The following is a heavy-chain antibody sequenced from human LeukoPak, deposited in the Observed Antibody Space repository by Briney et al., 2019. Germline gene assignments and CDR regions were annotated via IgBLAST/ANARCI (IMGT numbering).Heavy chain of an antibody. CDR3: ARDLTVDILTGYYPVDY. CDR1: GFTFSSYS. Sequence: GGSLRLSCAASGFTFSSYSMNWVRQAPGKGLEWVSSISSSSSSYIYYADSVKGRFTISRDNAKNSLYLQMNSLRAEDTAVYYCARDLTVDILTGYYPVDYWGQGTLVTVSS. V-gene: IGHV3-21*01. CDR2: ISSSSSSYI. J-gene: IGHJ4*02. D-gene: IGHD3-9*01.